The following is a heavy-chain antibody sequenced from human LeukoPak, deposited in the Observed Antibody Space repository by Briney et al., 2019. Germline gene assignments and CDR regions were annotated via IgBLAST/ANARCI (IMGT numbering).Heavy chain of an antibody. CDR3: ARFRIGYCSSTSCYSGFDP. CDR1: GGSISSYY. D-gene: IGHD2-2*02. J-gene: IGHJ5*02. Sequence: PETLSLTCTVSGGSISSYYWSWIRQPPGKGLEWIGYIYYSGSTYYNPSLKSRVTISVDTSKNQFSLKLSSVTAADTAVYYCARFRIGYCSSTSCYSGFDPWGQGTLVTVSS. V-gene: IGHV4-59*12. CDR2: IYYSGST.